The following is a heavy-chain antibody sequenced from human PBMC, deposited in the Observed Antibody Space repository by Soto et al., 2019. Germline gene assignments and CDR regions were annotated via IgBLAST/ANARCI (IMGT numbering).Heavy chain of an antibody. V-gene: IGHV4-39*01. CDR3: ARSSWFYSTSHGEFDY. D-gene: IGHD6-6*01. Sequence: SETLSLTCSVSGGSISSSTYYWGWIRQPPGKGLEWIGSIYYSGSTYYNPSLKSRVTISVDTSKNEFSLKLSSVTAADTAVYYCARSSWFYSTSHGEFDYWGQGTLVTVSS. CDR1: GGSISSSTYY. CDR2: IYYSGST. J-gene: IGHJ4*02.